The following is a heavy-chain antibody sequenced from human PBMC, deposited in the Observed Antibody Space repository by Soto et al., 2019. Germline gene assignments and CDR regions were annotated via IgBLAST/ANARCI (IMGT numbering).Heavy chain of an antibody. D-gene: IGHD3-3*01. CDR1: GASISADY. CDR2: IFKGGSP. V-gene: IGHV4-59*01. CDR3: ARGEWFLRGYGMDV. J-gene: IGHJ6*02. Sequence: QVQLQESGPGLVKPSETLSLTCSVSGASISADYWSWIRQPPGKRREYLGFIFKGGSPNYNPSLGRRVTISTDTSQNQVSLKLTSVTAADTAVYYCARGEWFLRGYGMDVWGRGTTVTVS.